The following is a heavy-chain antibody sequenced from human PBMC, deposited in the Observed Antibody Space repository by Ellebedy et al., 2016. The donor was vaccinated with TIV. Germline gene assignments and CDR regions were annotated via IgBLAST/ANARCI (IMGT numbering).Heavy chain of an antibody. CDR3: ARELEVVDFEY. CDR2: ISSSSNYI. CDR1: GFTFSDFG. J-gene: IGHJ4*02. Sequence: GGSLRLSXAASGFTFSDFGMHWVRQAPGRGLEWVASISSSSNYIEYAASVKGRFTISRDNANSVVYLQMNSLTAEDTAVYFCARELEVVDFEYWGQGTVVNVSS. V-gene: IGHV3-21*06. D-gene: IGHD2-8*02.